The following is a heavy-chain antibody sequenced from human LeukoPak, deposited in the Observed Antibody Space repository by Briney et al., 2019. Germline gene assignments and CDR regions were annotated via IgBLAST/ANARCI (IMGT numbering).Heavy chain of an antibody. Sequence: ASVKVSCKASGYTFTGYYMHWVRQAPGQGLEWMGWINPNSGGTNYVQKFQGRVTMTRDTSISTAYMELSRLRSDDTAVYYCARVSYDYVWGSRFFDIWGQGTMVTVSS. CDR2: INPNSGGT. CDR1: GYTFTGYY. V-gene: IGHV1-2*02. D-gene: IGHD3-16*01. J-gene: IGHJ3*02. CDR3: ARVSYDYVWGSRFFDI.